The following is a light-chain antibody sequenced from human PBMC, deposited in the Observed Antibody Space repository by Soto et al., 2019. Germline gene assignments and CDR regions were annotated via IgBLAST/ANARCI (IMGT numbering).Light chain of an antibody. J-gene: IGLJ2*01. Sequence: QSALTQPPSASGSPGQSVTISCTGTSSDVGGYNFVSWYQQHPGKAPKLMIFEINKRPSGVPDRFSGSKSGNTASLTVSGLRAEDEADYYCTSYAGSNNVVFGGGTKVTVL. CDR1: SSDVGGYNF. V-gene: IGLV2-8*01. CDR3: TSYAGSNNVV. CDR2: EIN.